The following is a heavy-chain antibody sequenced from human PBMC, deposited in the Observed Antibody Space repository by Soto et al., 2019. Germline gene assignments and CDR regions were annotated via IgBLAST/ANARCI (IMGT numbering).Heavy chain of an antibody. V-gene: IGHV1-18*01. CDR1: GYTFTSYH. CDR3: ARDSPPPRE. J-gene: IGHJ4*02. Sequence: QVQLVQSGAEVKKPGASVKVSCKASGYTFTSYHITWVRQAPGQGLEWMGWISAYNGNTNYAQKLQGRVTMTTDTSPSTASRGLRSRRSEATAVYYCARDSPPPREWGQGTLVTVSS. CDR2: ISAYNGNT.